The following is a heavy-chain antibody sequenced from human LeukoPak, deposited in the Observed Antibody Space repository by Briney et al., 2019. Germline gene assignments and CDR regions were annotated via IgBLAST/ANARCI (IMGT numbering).Heavy chain of an antibody. Sequence: ASVKVSCKASGYTFTSYYMHWVRQAPGQGLEWMGIINPSGGSTSYAQKFQGRVTMTRDTSTSTAYMELRSLRSDDTALYYCARESLAYGSGSLHYWGQGTLVTVSS. V-gene: IGHV1-46*01. CDR2: INPSGGST. CDR3: ARESLAYGSGSLHY. CDR1: GYTFTSYY. D-gene: IGHD3-10*01. J-gene: IGHJ4*02.